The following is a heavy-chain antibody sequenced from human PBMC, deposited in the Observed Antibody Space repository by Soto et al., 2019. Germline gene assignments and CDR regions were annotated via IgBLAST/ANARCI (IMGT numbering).Heavy chain of an antibody. J-gene: IGHJ4*02. Sequence: PSVLLSLTASVSGGSFTINNWWTWSRQPPGQGLEWIGEIYRTWSTNYNPSLKSRVTISLDKSENQFSLKVTSLTAADTAVYYCASRDPGTSVDYWGQGNLVTVSS. CDR3: ASRDPGTSVDY. CDR2: IYRTWST. CDR1: GGSFTINNW. D-gene: IGHD1-7*01. V-gene: IGHV4-4*02.